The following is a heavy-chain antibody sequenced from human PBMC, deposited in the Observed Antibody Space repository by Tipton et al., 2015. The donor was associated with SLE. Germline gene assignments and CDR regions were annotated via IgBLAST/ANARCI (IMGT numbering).Heavy chain of an antibody. D-gene: IGHD1-26*01. CDR3: ARGGGSYYDY. V-gene: IGHV4-59*08. CDR1: GGSISGHY. Sequence: TPSLTCTVSGGSISGHYWSWIRQPPGRGLEWIGYLYYTGITDYNPSLKSRVTLSSDTPKNQFSLRVRSVTAADTAVYYCARGGGSYYDYWGQGTLVTVSS. CDR2: LYYTGIT. J-gene: IGHJ4*02.